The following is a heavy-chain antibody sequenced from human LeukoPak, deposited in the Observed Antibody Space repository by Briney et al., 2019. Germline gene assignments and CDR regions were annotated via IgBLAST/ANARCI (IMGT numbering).Heavy chain of an antibody. V-gene: IGHV3-66*01. CDR1: GFTVSSND. D-gene: IGHD1-26*01. CDR3: ARGQFSGSYLEY. J-gene: IGHJ4*02. Sequence: GGSLRLSCAASGFTVSSNDMSWVRQAPGKGLEWVSVIYSGGSTYYADSVKGRFTISRDNSKNTLYLQMNSLRAEDTAVYYCARGQFSGSYLEYWGQGTLVTVSS. CDR2: IYSGGST.